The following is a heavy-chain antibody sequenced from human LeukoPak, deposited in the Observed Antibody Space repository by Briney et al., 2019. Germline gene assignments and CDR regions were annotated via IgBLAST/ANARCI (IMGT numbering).Heavy chain of an antibody. CDR2: IIPIFGTA. V-gene: IGHV1-69*05. Sequence: ASVKVSCKASGGTFSSYAISWVRQAPGQGLEWMGGIIPIFGTANYAQKFQGRVTITTDESTSTAYMELSSLRSEDTAVYYCAADRAVRAPSWGFDYWGQGTLVTVSS. D-gene: IGHD6-19*01. CDR1: GGTFSSYA. CDR3: AADRAVRAPSWGFDY. J-gene: IGHJ4*02.